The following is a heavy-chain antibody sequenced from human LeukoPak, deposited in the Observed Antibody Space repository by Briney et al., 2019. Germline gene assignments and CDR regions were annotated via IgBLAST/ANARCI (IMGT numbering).Heavy chain of an antibody. D-gene: IGHD2-2*01. Sequence: ASVKVSCKVSGYTLTELSMHWVRQAPGKGLEWMGGFDPEDGETIYAQKFQGRVTMTRDTSISTAYMELSRLRSDDTAVYYCARVIVVVPAAVDAFDIWGQGTMVTVSS. CDR2: FDPEDGET. CDR1: GYTLTELS. CDR3: ARVIVVVPAAVDAFDI. V-gene: IGHV1-24*01. J-gene: IGHJ3*02.